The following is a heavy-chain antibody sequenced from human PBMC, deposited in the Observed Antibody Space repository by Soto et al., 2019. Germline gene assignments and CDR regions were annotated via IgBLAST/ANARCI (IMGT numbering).Heavy chain of an antibody. CDR2: ISYDGSNK. CDR3: ARGSRGSGWYEENY. Sequence: QVQLVESGGGVVQPGRSLRLSCAASGFTFSSYAMHWVRQAPGKGLEWVAVISYDGSNKYYADSVKGRFTISRDNSKNTLYLQMNSLRAEDTAVYYCARGSRGSGWYEENYWGQGTLVTVSS. V-gene: IGHV3-30-3*01. CDR1: GFTFSSYA. D-gene: IGHD6-19*01. J-gene: IGHJ4*02.